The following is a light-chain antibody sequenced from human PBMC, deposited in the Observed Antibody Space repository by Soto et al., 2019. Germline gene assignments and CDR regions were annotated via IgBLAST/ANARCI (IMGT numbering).Light chain of an antibody. CDR3: SSYTISRTYV. J-gene: IGLJ1*01. CDR1: SSDVGAYNF. Sequence: QSVLTQPASVSGSPGQSITISCTGTSSDVGAYNFVSWHQQNPGKAPKLIIYNVYDRPSGISYRFSGSKSGNTASLTISGLQGEDEADYYCSSYTISRTYVFGTGTKVTVL. CDR2: NVY. V-gene: IGLV2-14*03.